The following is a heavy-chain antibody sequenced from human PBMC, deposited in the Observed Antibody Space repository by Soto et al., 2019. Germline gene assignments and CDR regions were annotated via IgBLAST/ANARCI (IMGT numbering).Heavy chain of an antibody. V-gene: IGHV3-33*01. CDR3: GRDGPSLAPYALDV. D-gene: IGHD6-13*01. Sequence: QVQVVESGGGVVQPGRSLRLSCTASGFTFSGHAMHWVRQPPGKGLEWVAQIWYDGSNKYYADSVKGRFTISRDNSKNTLYVHMDSLRVEDTAVYSWGRDGPSLAPYALDVWGQGTSVTASS. J-gene: IGHJ6*02. CDR1: GFTFSGHA. CDR2: IWYDGSNK.